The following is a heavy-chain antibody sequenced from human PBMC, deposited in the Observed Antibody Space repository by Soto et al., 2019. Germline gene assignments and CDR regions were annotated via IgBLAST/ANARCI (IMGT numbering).Heavy chain of an antibody. CDR1: DGSIISSSYY. CDR2: IYSLGNT. D-gene: IGHD3-22*01. CDR3: AKQINDSSGYYSAY. Sequence: SETLSLTCTVSDGSIISSSYYWGWIRQPPGQGLEWLGTIYSLGNTYYNPSLKSRVTISVDKSKSQLFLKLSSVTAPDTAVYYCAKQINDSSGYYSAYWRQGTLDPVSS. V-gene: IGHV4-39*01. J-gene: IGHJ4*02.